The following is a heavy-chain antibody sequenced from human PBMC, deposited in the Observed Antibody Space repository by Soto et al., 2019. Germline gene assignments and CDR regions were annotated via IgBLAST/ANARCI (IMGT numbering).Heavy chain of an antibody. V-gene: IGHV3-23*01. J-gene: IGHJ4*02. Sequence: EVQLLESGGGLAQPGGSLRLSCVVSGFTFSNYAMSWVRQAPGKGLEWVSGIRNSGGSTYYADSVKGRFTISRDNSKNTLYLQMSSLRAEDTAIYYCAKGDRGYCSGGSCYLGDYWGQGALVTVS. D-gene: IGHD2-15*01. CDR1: GFTFSNYA. CDR3: AKGDRGYCSGGSCYLGDY. CDR2: IRNSGGST.